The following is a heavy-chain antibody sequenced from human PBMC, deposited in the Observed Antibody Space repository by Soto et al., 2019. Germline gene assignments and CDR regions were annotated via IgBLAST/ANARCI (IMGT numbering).Heavy chain of an antibody. CDR3: AKGGQRGYSGYDYFYY. V-gene: IGHV3-30*18. Sequence: GGSLRLSCAASGFTFSSYGMHWVRQDPGKGMEWVAVISYDGSHKYYADSVKGRFTISRDNSKNTLYLQMNSLRAEDTAVYYCAKGGQRGYSGYDYFYYWGQGTLVTVSS. CDR2: ISYDGSHK. CDR1: GFTFSSYG. J-gene: IGHJ4*02. D-gene: IGHD5-12*01.